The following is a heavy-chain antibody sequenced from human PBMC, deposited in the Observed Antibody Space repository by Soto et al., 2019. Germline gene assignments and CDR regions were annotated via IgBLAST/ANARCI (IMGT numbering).Heavy chain of an antibody. CDR1: GEAVGAYG. D-gene: IGHD3-10*01. CDR2: IVGGSGAT. J-gene: IGHJ4*02. CDR3: ARVAGYGSGSRRFDS. Sequence: QVQVMQSETEVAKPGASVKVSCKTSGEAVGAYGRTWVRQAPGQGLEWMGRIVGGSGATIYAQTFPGRVTMSRDRSTNTADMELRSRTPDDSARYSCARVAGYGSGSRRFDSWGQGTLVYVSS. V-gene: IGHV1-18*01.